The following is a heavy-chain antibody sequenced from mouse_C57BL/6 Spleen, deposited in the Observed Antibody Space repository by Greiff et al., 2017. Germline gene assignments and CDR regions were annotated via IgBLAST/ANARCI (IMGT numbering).Heavy chain of an antibody. D-gene: IGHD1-1*02. Sequence: VKLQESGAELVRPGTSVKMSCKASGYTFTNYWIGWAKQRPGHGLEWIGDIYPGGGYTNYNEKFKGKATLTADKSSSTAYMQFSSLTSEDSAIYYCARGGPLYYAMDYWGQGTSVTVSS. CDR3: ARGGPLYYAMDY. CDR1: GYTFTNYW. V-gene: IGHV1-63*01. J-gene: IGHJ4*01. CDR2: IYPGGGYT.